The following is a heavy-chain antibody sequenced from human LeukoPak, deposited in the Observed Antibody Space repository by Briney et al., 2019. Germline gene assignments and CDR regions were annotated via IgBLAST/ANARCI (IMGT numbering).Heavy chain of an antibody. Sequence: GGSLRLSCAASGFTFSSYGMHWVGQAPGKGLEWVAAISYAGSDKYYADSVKDRFTISRDNSKNTLYLQMNSLRAEDTAVYYCARDRFSYLGYCSSTSCSHFDYWGQGTLVTVSS. V-gene: IGHV3-30*03. D-gene: IGHD2-2*01. CDR1: GFTFSSYG. CDR2: ISYAGSDK. J-gene: IGHJ4*02. CDR3: ARDRFSYLGYCSSTSCSHFDY.